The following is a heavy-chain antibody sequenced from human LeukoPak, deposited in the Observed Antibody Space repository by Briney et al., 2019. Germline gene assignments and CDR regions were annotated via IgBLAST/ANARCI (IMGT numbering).Heavy chain of an antibody. D-gene: IGHD1-14*01. CDR1: GFTFSNSW. Sequence: QPGGSLRLSCVASGFTFSNSWMHWVRHTPGRGLLWVSRINTDGTNTKYTDSVKGRFTISRDNAKNTLYLQMNTLRAEDTAVYYCARDQTQTEPTTVDYWGQGTLVTVSS. CDR3: ARDQTQTEPTTVDY. J-gene: IGHJ4*02. V-gene: IGHV3-74*03. CDR2: INTDGTNT.